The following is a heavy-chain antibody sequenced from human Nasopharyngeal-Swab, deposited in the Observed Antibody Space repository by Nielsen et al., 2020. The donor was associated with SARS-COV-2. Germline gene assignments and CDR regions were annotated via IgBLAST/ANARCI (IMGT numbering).Heavy chain of an antibody. V-gene: IGHV6-1*01. CDR3: ARIAQAAEPH. D-gene: IGHD1-14*01. J-gene: IGHJ4*02. CDR2: TYYRSQWYF. CDR1: GDSVSSNSAA. Sequence: SQTPSLTCAISGDSVSSNSAAWGSSTPSPSRGLEWLGRTYYRSQWYFNYAASVKGRITINPDTSNNQFSLQLSSVTPEDTAVYYCARIAQAAEPHWGQGTLVTVSS.